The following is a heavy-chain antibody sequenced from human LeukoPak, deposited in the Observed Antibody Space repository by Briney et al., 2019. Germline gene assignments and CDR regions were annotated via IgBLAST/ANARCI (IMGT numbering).Heavy chain of an antibody. CDR1: GFTFSSYW. D-gene: IGHD2-2*01. CDR2: ITQDGSEK. Sequence: GGSLRLSCAASGFTFSSYWMSWVRQAPGKGLEWVANITQDGSEKYYVDSVKGRFTISRDNAKNSLYLQMNSLRAEDTAVYYCARDRRAVVVPAARNGMDVWGQGTTVTVSS. CDR3: ARDRRAVVVPAARNGMDV. V-gene: IGHV3-7*04. J-gene: IGHJ6*02.